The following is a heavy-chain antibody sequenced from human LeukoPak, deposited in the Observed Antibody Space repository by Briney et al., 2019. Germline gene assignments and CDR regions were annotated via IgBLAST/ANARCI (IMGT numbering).Heavy chain of an antibody. J-gene: IGHJ4*01. CDR3: ARVRYYYGSGSYTTFDY. CDR1: GDSVSSNSAA. Sequence: SQTLSLTCAISGDSVSSNSAAWHWLRQSPSRGLEWLGRTYYRSKWYNDYAVSVKSRITINPDTSKNQFSLQLNSVTPEDTAVYYCARVRYYYGSGSYTTFDYWGQEPWSPSPQ. D-gene: IGHD3-10*01. CDR2: TYYRSKWYN. V-gene: IGHV6-1*01.